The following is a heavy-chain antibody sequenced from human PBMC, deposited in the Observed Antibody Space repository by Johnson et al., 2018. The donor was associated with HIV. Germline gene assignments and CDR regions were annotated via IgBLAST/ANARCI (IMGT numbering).Heavy chain of an antibody. CDR2: IKSKTDGGTT. D-gene: IGHD3-16*01. J-gene: IGHJ3*02. CDR1: GFTFGNAW. Sequence: VQLVESGGGLVTPGGSLRLSCAASGFTFGNAWMSWVRQAPGKGLEWIGRIKSKTDGGTTDYAAPVKGRFSISRDDSKNTVYLQMNSLKTEDTAIYYCTTVAAFGAFDIWGQGTMLTVSS. V-gene: IGHV3-15*01. CDR3: TTVAAFGAFDI.